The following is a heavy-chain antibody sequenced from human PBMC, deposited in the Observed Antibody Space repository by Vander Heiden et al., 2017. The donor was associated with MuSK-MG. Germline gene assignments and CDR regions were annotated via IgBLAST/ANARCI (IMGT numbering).Heavy chain of an antibody. J-gene: IGHJ4*02. CDR3: AGHRGDGTIFDN. Sequence: QMRLLQWGPGPLRPSETLSVSCDIYGEQFNYYYWTWIRQSPTMGLEWIGDANYSAAVTHNPSLKSRTTISIDTHKGRVSLPMSSVTPADTAVYFWAGHRGDGTIFDNWGPGTLVTVTS. V-gene: IGHV4-34*04. CDR1: GEQFNYYY. CDR2: ANYSAAV.